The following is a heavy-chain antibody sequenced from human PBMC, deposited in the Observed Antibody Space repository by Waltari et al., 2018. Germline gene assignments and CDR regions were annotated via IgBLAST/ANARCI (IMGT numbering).Heavy chain of an antibody. CDR3: ARDPGPIVGAPDY. Sequence: QVQLVQSGTEVKKPGASVKVSCQASGYSFTDYHLHWDRQTPGQGREWLGWINPKNGDTGYAQNFLGRVTMTRDTSINTVYMDLSGLRSDDTAVFYCARDPGPIVGAPDYWGQGTLVTVSS. CDR2: INPKNGDT. CDR1: GYSFTDYH. J-gene: IGHJ4*02. V-gene: IGHV1-2*02. D-gene: IGHD1-26*01.